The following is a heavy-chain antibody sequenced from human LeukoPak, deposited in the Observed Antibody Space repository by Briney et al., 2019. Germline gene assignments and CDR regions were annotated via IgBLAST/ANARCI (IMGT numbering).Heavy chain of an antibody. CDR1: GYTFIAYY. CDR3: AGQKDPRLIDY. CDR2: INPSSGGT. J-gene: IGHJ4*02. V-gene: IGHV1-2*02. Sequence: ASVKVSCRASGYTFIAYYMHWVRQAPGQGLEWMGWINPSSGGTNYAQKFQGRVTMTRDTSISTAYMELSELRSDDTAVYYCAGQKDPRLIDYWGQGTLITVSS.